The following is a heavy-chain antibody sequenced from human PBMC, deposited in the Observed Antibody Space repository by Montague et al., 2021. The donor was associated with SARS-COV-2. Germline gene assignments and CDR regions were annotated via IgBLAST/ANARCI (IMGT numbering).Heavy chain of an antibody. J-gene: IGHJ4*02. CDR3: VRVFPRWLQFDPYFDY. Sequence: SETLSLTCAVYGGSFSGYYWSWIRQPPGKGLEWIGEINHSGSTNYNPSLKSRVTISVDTSKNQFSLKLSSVTAADTAVYYCVRVFPRWLQFDPYFDYWGQGTLVTVSS. V-gene: IGHV4-34*01. CDR2: INHSGST. D-gene: IGHD5-24*01. CDR1: GGSFSGYY.